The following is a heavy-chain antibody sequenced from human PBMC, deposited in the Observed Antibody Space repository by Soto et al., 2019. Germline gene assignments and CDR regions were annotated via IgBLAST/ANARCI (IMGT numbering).Heavy chain of an antibody. CDR1: RGTFSGYA. Sequence: SVKLSCTASRGTFSGYAISCVRQAPGQLLEWRVVVILILGTATYAQKFQGRVTITADESTSTAYMELSSLRSEDTAVYYCASSTHYCSSTSCYPTQTKSAPYYYYYGMDVWGQGTTVTVSS. CDR3: ASSTHYCSSTSCYPTQTKSAPYYYYYGMDV. V-gene: IGHV1-69*13. J-gene: IGHJ6*02. CDR2: VILILGTA. D-gene: IGHD2-2*01.